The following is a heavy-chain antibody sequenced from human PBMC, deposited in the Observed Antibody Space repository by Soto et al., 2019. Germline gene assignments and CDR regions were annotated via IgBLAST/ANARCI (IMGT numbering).Heavy chain of an antibody. D-gene: IGHD3-22*01. J-gene: IGHJ4*02. CDR1: GGSISSGGYY. CDR3: ARVGRRGGKVYYYDFFRGHSVDY. Sequence: QVQLQESGPGLVKPSQTLSLTCTVSGGSISSGGYYWSWIRQHPGKGLEWIGYIYYSGSTYYNPSLKSRATISVDTSKNQFSLKLRSVTAADTAVYYCARVGRRGGKVYYYDFFRGHSVDYWGQGTLVTVSS. CDR2: IYYSGST. V-gene: IGHV4-31*03.